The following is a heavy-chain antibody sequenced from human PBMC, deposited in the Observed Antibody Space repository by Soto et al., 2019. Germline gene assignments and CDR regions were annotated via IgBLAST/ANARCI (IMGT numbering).Heavy chain of an antibody. Sequence: QVLLVQSGAEVKKPGASVKVYCKASGYSFSTYGVSWVRQAPGQGLEWMGWLNTGDGNTTSAQKRQSRITLTTDTSSTTAYMELRSLRSVDTAIYYCARVENYGSARDVFDHWGQVNLVTVSS. CDR1: GYSFSTYG. CDR3: ARVENYGSARDVFDH. V-gene: IGHV1-18*04. CDR2: LNTGDGNT. D-gene: IGHD3-10*01. J-gene: IGHJ4*02.